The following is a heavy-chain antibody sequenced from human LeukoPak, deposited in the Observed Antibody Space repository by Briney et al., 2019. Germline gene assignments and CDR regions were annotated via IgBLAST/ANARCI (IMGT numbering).Heavy chain of an antibody. CDR2: IYYTGST. Sequence: SETLSLTCTVSGGSISSYYWSWIRQPPGKGLEWIAYIYYTGSTNYNPSLKSRVTISVDTSKNQFSLKLRSVTAADTAMYYCARENVYYYQMDVWGKGTTVTVSS. V-gene: IGHV4-59*01. CDR3: ARENVYYYQMDV. CDR1: GGSISSYY. J-gene: IGHJ6*04. D-gene: IGHD2-2*01.